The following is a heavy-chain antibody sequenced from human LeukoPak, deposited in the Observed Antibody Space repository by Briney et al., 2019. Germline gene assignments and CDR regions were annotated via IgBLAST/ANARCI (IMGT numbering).Heavy chain of an antibody. J-gene: IGHJ4*02. CDR3: ARDLLAVAGALGY. V-gene: IGHV4-59*01. CDR2: IYYSGTT. D-gene: IGHD6-19*01. CDR1: GGSISYYY. Sequence: PSETLSLTCTVSGGSISYYYWSWIRQSPGKGLEWIGYIYYSGTTNYNPSLKSRVTISVDTSKNQFSLQLRSVTAADTAVYYCARDLLAVAGALGYWGQGTLVTVSS.